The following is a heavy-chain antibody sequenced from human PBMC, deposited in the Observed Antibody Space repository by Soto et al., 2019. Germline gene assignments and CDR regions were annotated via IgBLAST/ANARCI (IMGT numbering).Heavy chain of an antibody. CDR2: ISHSGTT. J-gene: IGHJ4*02. V-gene: IGHV4-34*01. D-gene: IGHD3-22*01. Sequence: SETLSLTCAVSGGSFSGYFWNWIRQPPGKGLEWIGEISHSGTTNYNPSLKSRVTISADTSKNQFSLEVTSVTAADTAVYFCARQGWNSAYDGDDHWGQGTLVTVSS. CDR1: GGSFSGYF. CDR3: ARQGWNSAYDGDDH.